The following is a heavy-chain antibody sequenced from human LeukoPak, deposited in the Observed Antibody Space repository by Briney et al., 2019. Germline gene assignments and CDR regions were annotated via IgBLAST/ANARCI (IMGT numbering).Heavy chain of an antibody. CDR1: GHTFTSYD. V-gene: IGHV1-8*03. J-gene: IGHJ6*03. CDR2: MNPNSGNT. D-gene: IGHD6-13*01. CDR3: ARGGIAAAGYYYYYYMDV. Sequence: ASVKVSCKASGHTFTSYDINWVRQATGQGLEWMGWMNPNSGNTGYAQKFQGRVTITRNTSISTAYMELSSLRSEDAAVYYCARGGIAAAGYYYYYYMDVWGKGTTVTVSS.